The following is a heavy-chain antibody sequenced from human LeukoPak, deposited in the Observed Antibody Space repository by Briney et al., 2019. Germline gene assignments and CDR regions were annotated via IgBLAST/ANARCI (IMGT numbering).Heavy chain of an antibody. D-gene: IGHD6-13*01. CDR3: AKGAAAGKVDWFDP. Sequence: PGGSLRLSCAASGFTFSNFAMMWVRQAPGTGRQWVSTITGYGATFYVDSVRGRFTIFRDTSMNTLFLQMNSLGAEDTAVYYCAKGAAAGKVDWFDPWGQGTLVTVSS. V-gene: IGHV3-23*01. CDR1: GFTFSNFA. CDR2: ITGYGAT. J-gene: IGHJ5*02.